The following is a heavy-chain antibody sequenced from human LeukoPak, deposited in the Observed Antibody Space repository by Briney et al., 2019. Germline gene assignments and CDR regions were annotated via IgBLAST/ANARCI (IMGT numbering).Heavy chain of an antibody. CDR3: ARDHGGSSSWYPGRWFDP. CDR1: GFTSSSYS. J-gene: IGHJ5*02. V-gene: IGHV3-21*01. D-gene: IGHD6-13*01. Sequence: GGSLRLSCAASGFTSSSYSMNWVRQAPGKGLEWVSSISSSSSYIYYADSVKGRFTISRDNAKNSLYLQMNSLRAEDTAVYYCARDHGGSSSWYPGRWFDPWGQGTLVTVSS. CDR2: ISSSSSYI.